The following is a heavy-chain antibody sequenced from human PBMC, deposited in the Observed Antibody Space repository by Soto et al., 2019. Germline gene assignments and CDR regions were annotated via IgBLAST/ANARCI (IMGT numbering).Heavy chain of an antibody. J-gene: IGHJ5*02. V-gene: IGHV3-23*01. CDR3: AREVGAPSGWLDP. Sequence: EVQLSESGGDLRQPGGSLRLSCAASGFTFTNYAMTWVRQTPGKGLEWVSGISASGGVKYYADSVQGRFTVSRDNSKNILYLQMDNLRDEDTALYYCAREVGAPSGWLDPWGQGTQVTVSS. D-gene: IGHD1-26*01. CDR2: ISASGGVK. CDR1: GFTFTNYA.